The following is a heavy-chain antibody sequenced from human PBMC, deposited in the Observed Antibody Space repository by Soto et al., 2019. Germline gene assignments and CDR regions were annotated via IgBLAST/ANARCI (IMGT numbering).Heavy chain of an antibody. V-gene: IGHV3-74*01. CDR3: ARSIRRGTGTTTHYYYNYMDV. J-gene: IGHJ6*03. Sequence: PRGSLRLSCAASGVTFGSYWMHWVRQAPGKGLVWVSRINSDGSSTSYADSVKGRFTISRDNAKNTLYLQMNSLRAEDTAVYYCARSIRRGTGTTTHYYYNYMDVWGTAPTVTLAS. CDR2: INSDGSST. CDR1: GVTFGSYW. D-gene: IGHD1-1*01.